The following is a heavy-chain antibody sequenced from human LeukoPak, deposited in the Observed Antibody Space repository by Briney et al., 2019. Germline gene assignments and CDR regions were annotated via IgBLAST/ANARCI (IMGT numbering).Heavy chain of an antibody. J-gene: IGHJ4*02. CDR2: INPSGGST. CDR1: GYTFTSYY. CDR3: ARTLYCTNGVCYPFDY. D-gene: IGHD2-8*01. V-gene: IGHV1-46*01. Sequence: ASVKVSCKASGYTFTSYYMHWVRQAPGQGLEWMGIINPSGGSTSYAQKFQGRVTITADESTSTAYMELSSLRSEGTAVYYCARTLYCTNGVCYPFDYWGQGTLVTVSS.